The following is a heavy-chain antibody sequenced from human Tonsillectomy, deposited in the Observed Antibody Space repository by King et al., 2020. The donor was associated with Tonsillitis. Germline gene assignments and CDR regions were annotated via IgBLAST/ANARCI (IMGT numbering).Heavy chain of an antibody. D-gene: IGHD6-13*01. Sequence: VQLVESGGGLVQPGGSLRLPCAASGFTFSSYWMHWVRQAPGKGLVWVSRIKGDGTGPSYADSVKGRFTISRDNAKNTLYLQMNSLRDEDTAVYYCARASPIAAADSWGQGTLVTVSS. CDR2: IKGDGTGP. V-gene: IGHV3-74*01. CDR1: GFTFSSYW. J-gene: IGHJ4*02. CDR3: ARASPIAAADS.